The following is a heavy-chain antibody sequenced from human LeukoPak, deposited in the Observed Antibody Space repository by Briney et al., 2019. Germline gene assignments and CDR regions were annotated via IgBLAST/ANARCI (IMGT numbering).Heavy chain of an antibody. CDR2: MNPNSGNT. CDR3: TRGSSGRRDN. D-gene: IGHD6-19*01. V-gene: IGHV1-8*01. Sequence: ASVTVSFTASAYTFTSCDINWVRQAAGQGREWMGWMNPNSGNTGYGQIFQGRITMTRDISIGTAYMELSNLTSEDTAIYYCTRGSSGRRDNWGQGTLVTVSA. CDR1: AYTFTSCD. J-gene: IGHJ4*02.